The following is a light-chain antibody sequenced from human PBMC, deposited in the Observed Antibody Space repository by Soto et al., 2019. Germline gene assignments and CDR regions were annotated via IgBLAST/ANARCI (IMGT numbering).Light chain of an antibody. V-gene: IGLV7-43*01. CDR2: STG. Sequence: QAVVTQEPSLTVSPGGTVTLTCASSTGAVTSGHYPNWFQQKPGQAPRALIYSTGKKHSWTPARFSGSLLGGKAALTLSGVQPEDEAEYYCLLYYGGAQPWVFGGGTKVTVL. CDR1: TGAVTSGHY. CDR3: LLYYGGAQPWV. J-gene: IGLJ3*02.